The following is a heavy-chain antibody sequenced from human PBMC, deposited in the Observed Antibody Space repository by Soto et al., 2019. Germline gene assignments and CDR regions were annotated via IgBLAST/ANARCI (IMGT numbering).Heavy chain of an antibody. V-gene: IGHV3-66*01. CDR2: IYSGGST. J-gene: IGHJ4*02. CDR1: GFTVSSNY. Sequence: GGSLRLSCAASGFTVSSNYMSWVRQAPGKGLEWVSVIYSGGSTYYGDSGKGRFTISRDNSKNTLYLQMNSLRAEDTAVYYCASERSISSGWANRRGYFDYWGQGTLVTVSS. D-gene: IGHD6-19*01. CDR3: ASERSISSGWANRRGYFDY.